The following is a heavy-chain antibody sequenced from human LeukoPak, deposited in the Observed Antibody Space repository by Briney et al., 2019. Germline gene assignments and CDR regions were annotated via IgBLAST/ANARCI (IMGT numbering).Heavy chain of an antibody. CDR2: SHHSGST. J-gene: IGHJ5*02. V-gene: IGHV4-31*03. D-gene: IGHD3-10*01. CDR1: VGTINSGNYH. Sequence: SETMYLTCTVSVGTINSGNYHWSWIRQHPGKGLEWNGYSHHSGSTYSNPSLKSRVIISLDASKNQFSLKLNSVTAADTAVYYCATYGSGSYRFDPWGQGTLSPSPQ. CDR3: ATYGSGSYRFDP.